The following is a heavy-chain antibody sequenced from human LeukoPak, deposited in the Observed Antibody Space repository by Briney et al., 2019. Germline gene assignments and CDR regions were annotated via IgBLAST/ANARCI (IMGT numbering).Heavy chain of an antibody. CDR3: ATLRHRDSSGYHDF. CDR2: IRQDGRQK. CDR1: RITFIDYW. Sequence: GGSLRLSCAGSRITFIDYWMKWVRQAPGKGLEWVASIRQDGRQKDYADSVKGRFTTSRDNAKKSMYLQMDSPRAEDTAVYYCATLRHRDSSGYHDFWGQGILVTVSS. J-gene: IGHJ4*02. D-gene: IGHD3-22*01. V-gene: IGHV3-7*01.